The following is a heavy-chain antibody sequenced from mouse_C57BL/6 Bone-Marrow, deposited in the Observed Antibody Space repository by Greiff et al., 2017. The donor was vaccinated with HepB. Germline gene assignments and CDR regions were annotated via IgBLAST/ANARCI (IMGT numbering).Heavy chain of an antibody. CDR1: RYAFSSSW. V-gene: IGHV1-82*01. CDR3: ARIYAMDY. J-gene: IGHJ4*01. Sequence: VQLQQSGPELVKPGASVKISCKASRYAFSSSWMNWVKQRPGKGLEWIGRIYPGDGDTNYNGKFKGKATLTADKSSSTAYMQLSSLTSEDSAVYFCARIYAMDYWGQGTSVTVSS. CDR2: IYPGDGDT.